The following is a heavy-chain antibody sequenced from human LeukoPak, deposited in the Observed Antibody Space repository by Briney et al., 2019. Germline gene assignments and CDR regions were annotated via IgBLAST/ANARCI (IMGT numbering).Heavy chain of an antibody. Sequence: SETLSLTCAVYGGSFGGYYWSWIRQPPGKGLEWIGEINHSGSTNYNPSLKSRVTISVDTSKNQFSLKLSSVTAADTSVYYCARGRVYYYYMDVWGKGTTVTVSS. J-gene: IGHJ6*03. CDR3: ARGRVYYYYMDV. CDR1: GGSFGGYY. CDR2: INHSGST. V-gene: IGHV4-34*01.